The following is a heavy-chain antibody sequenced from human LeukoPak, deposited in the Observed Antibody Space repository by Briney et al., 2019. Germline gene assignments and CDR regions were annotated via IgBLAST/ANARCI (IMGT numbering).Heavy chain of an antibody. J-gene: IGHJ5*02. V-gene: IGHV4-61*02. CDR1: GGSISSGSYY. CDR3: ARDLPSRRSDWFDP. CDR2: IYTSGST. Sequence: SETLSLTCTVSGGSISSGSYYWSWIRQPAGKVLEWIGRIYTSGSTNYNPSLKSRVTISVDTSKNQFSLKLSSVTAADTAVYYCARDLPSRRSDWFDPWGQGTLVTVSS. D-gene: IGHD5-24*01.